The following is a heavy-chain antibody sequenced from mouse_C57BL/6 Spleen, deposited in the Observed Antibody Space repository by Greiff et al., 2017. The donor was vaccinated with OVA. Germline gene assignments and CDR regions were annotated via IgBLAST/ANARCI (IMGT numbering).Heavy chain of an antibody. CDR2: INPSTGGT. V-gene: IGHV1-42*01. D-gene: IGHD1-1*01. Sequence: VQLQQSGPELVKPGASVKISCKASGYSFTGYYMNWVKQSPEKSLEWIGEINPSTGGTTYNQKFKAKATLTVDKSSSTAYMQLKSLTSEDSAVYYCAREGTYGSSAFAYWGQGTLVTVSA. CDR3: AREGTYGSSAFAY. J-gene: IGHJ3*01. CDR1: GYSFTGYY.